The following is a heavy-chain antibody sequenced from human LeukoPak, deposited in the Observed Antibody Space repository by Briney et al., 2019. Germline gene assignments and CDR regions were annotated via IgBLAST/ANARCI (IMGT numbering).Heavy chain of an antibody. J-gene: IGHJ4*02. CDR2: FNLKKGAT. Sequence: GASVKASCKASGYTFTDYYIQWVRQAPGQGLEWLGWFNLKKGATNYSQKFQGRVTMTRDTSISTGYMELSRLRPDDTAIYYCARDKVGDGYNKFDYWGQGTLVTASS. CDR1: GYTFTDYY. CDR3: ARDKVGDGYNKFDY. V-gene: IGHV1-2*02. D-gene: IGHD5-24*01.